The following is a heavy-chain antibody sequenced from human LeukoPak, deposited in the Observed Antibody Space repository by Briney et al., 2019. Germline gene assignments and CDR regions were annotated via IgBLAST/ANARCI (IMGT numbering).Heavy chain of an antibody. J-gene: IGHJ4*02. V-gene: IGHV1-18*01. Sequence: GASVKVSCKASGYTVTSYGINWGRQAPGQGLEGLGWIRAYNDDTNYAPKFQGRVIMTTDTSTNTAYMELRSLRSDDTAVYYCARDPLEYFDSSNHGHWGQGTLLTVSS. D-gene: IGHD3-22*01. CDR2: IRAYNDDT. CDR1: GYTVTSYG. CDR3: ARDPLEYFDSSNHGH.